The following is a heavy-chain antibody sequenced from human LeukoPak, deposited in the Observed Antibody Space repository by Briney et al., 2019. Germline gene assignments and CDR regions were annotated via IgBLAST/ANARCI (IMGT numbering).Heavy chain of an antibody. Sequence: SETLSLTCAVYGGSFSGYYWSWIRQPPGKGLEWIGEINHSGSTNYNPSLKSRVTISVDTSKNQFSLKLSSVTAADTAVYYCAREKVRGNAFDIWGQGTMVTVSS. V-gene: IGHV4-34*01. CDR3: AREKVRGNAFDI. D-gene: IGHD3-10*01. CDR1: GGSFSGYY. CDR2: INHSGST. J-gene: IGHJ3*02.